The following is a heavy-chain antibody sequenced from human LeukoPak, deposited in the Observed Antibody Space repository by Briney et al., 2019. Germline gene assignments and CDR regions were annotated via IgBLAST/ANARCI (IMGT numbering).Heavy chain of an antibody. D-gene: IGHD2-15*01. J-gene: IGHJ6*02. Sequence: PGGSLRLSCAASGFTFTDYYMSWVRQAPGKGLEWVSAISGSGGSTYYADSVKGRFTISRDNSKNTLYLQINSLRAEDTAVYYCATSCSGGSCYYYYGMDVWGQGTTVTVSS. CDR2: ISGSGGST. CDR3: ATSCSGGSCYYYYGMDV. V-gene: IGHV3-23*01. CDR1: GFTFTDYY.